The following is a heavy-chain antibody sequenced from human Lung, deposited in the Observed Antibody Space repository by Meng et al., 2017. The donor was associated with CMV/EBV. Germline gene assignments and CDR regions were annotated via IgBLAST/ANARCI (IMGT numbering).Heavy chain of an antibody. D-gene: IGHD3-3*01. CDR1: GYTFTGYY. J-gene: IGHJ4*02. CDR3: SRDLVTIFGVVGTFGY. Sequence: ASXXVSXKSSGYTFTGYYMHWVRQAPGQGLEWMGWIDPNSGGTNYAQKFQGRVTMTRDTSINTAYMELSRLRSDDTAVYYCSRDLVTIFGVVGTFGYWGQGTLVT. V-gene: IGHV1-2*02. CDR2: IDPNSGGT.